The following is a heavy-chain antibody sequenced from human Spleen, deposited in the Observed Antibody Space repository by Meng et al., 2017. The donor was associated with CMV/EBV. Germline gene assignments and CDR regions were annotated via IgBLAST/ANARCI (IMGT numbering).Heavy chain of an antibody. D-gene: IGHD1-14*01. CDR1: GFTFSSYW. CDR3: TTGPAPTRYYYYGMDV. J-gene: IGHJ6*02. Sequence: GGSLRLSCAASGFTFSSYWMSWVRQAPGKGLEWVGRIKSKTDGGTTDYAAPVKGRFTISRDDSKNTLYLQMNSLKTEDTAVYYCTTGPAPTRYYYYGMDVWGQGTTVTVSS. CDR2: IKSKTDGGTT. V-gene: IGHV3-15*01.